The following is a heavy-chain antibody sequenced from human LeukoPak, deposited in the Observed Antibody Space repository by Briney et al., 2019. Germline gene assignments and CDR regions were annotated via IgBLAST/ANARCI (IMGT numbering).Heavy chain of an antibody. J-gene: IGHJ6*03. CDR2: IYIIGST. V-gene: IGHV4-4*07. Sequence: SETLSLTCTVSGGSISSYYWSWIRQPAGKGLEWIGRIYIIGSTNYNPSLKSRVTMSVDQSKNQFSLKLSSVTAADTAVYYCARVKGSYGVYYYYYMDVWGKGTTVTVSS. CDR1: GGSISSYY. D-gene: IGHD5-18*01. CDR3: ARVKGSYGVYYYYYMDV.